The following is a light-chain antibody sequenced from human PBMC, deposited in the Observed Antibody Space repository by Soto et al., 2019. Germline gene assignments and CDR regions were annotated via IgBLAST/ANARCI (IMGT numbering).Light chain of an antibody. J-gene: IGKJ1*01. Sequence: DLQMTQSPSSLSASVRDRVTITCRASQGISNYLAWYQQKPGKVPKLLIYAASTLQSGVPSRFSGTGSGTDFTLTISSLQPEDVATYYRQKYDSAPWTFGQGTKVEIK. CDR1: QGISNY. V-gene: IGKV1-27*01. CDR3: QKYDSAPWT. CDR2: AAS.